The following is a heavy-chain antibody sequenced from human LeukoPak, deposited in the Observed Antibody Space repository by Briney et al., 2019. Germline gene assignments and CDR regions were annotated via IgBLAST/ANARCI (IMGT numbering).Heavy chain of an antibody. D-gene: IGHD6-13*01. CDR2: IYPGDSDT. V-gene: IGHV5-51*01. J-gene: IGHJ5*02. Sequence: GESLKISSKGAGYSFTSYWIGWVRQMPGKGLEWMGIIYPGDSDTRYSPSFQGQVTISADKSISSAYLQWSSLTASNTAMYYCARRSSSGSTGWFDPWGQGTLVTVSS. CDR3: ARRSSSGSTGWFDP. CDR1: GYSFTSYW.